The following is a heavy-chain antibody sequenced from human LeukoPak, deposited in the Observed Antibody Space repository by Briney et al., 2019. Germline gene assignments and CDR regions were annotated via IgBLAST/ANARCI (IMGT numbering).Heavy chain of an antibody. D-gene: IGHD3-22*01. Sequence: GGSLRLSCAASGFTFSSYAMSWVRQAPGKGLEWVSAISGSGGSTYYADSVKGRFTISRDNSKNTLYLQMNSLRAEDTAVYYCANGFRQYYYDSSGYFGNWNYWGQGTLVTVSS. CDR2: ISGSGGST. CDR3: ANGFRQYYYDSSGYFGNWNY. J-gene: IGHJ4*02. CDR1: GFTFSSYA. V-gene: IGHV3-23*01.